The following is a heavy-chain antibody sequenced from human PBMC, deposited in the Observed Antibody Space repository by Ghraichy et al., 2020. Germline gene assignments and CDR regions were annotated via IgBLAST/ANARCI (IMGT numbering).Heavy chain of an antibody. CDR1: GGSISSSSYY. CDR2: IYYSGST. Sequence: SETLSLTCTVSGGSISSSSYYWGWIRQPPGKGLEWIGSIYYSGSTYYNPSLKSRVTISVDTSKNQFSLKLSSVTAADTAVYYCAREGEGYDSSGSSFDYWGQGTLGTFSS. CDR3: AREGEGYDSSGSSFDY. J-gene: IGHJ4*02. D-gene: IGHD3-22*01. V-gene: IGHV4-39*07.